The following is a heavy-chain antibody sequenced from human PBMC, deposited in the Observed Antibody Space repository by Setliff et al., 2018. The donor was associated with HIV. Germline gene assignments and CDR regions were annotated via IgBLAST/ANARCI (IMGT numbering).Heavy chain of an antibody. CDR1: GFTFSSYS. V-gene: IGHV3-21*01. Sequence: GESLRLSCAASGFTFSSYSMNWVRQAPGKGLEWVSSISSSGRYIYYADSVKGRFTISRDNAKNSLYLQMNSLRAEDTAVYYCARDQVAGTPYFDYWGQGTLVTVSS. CDR2: ISSSGRYI. D-gene: IGHD6-19*01. CDR3: ARDQVAGTPYFDY. J-gene: IGHJ4*02.